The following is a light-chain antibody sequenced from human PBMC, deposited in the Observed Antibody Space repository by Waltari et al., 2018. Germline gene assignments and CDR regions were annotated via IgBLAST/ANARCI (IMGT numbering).Light chain of an antibody. Sequence: SYVLTQPPSVSVAPEKTARITCGGDNIASKSVHWYQQRPGQDPVVVIYYDSDRPAGIPERVSGSNSGNTATLTISRVEAGDEADYYCQVWDTSSDQFVIFGGGTKLTVL. J-gene: IGLJ2*01. V-gene: IGLV3-21*01. CDR2: YDS. CDR3: QVWDTSSDQFVI. CDR1: NIASKS.